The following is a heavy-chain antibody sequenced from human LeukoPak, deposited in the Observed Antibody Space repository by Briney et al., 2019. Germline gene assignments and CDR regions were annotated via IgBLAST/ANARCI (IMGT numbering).Heavy chain of an antibody. Sequence: GGSLRLSCAVSGFSFSSYAMSWVRQAPGKGLEWVSGISGSGGSTYYAESVKGRFTISRDNSKNTLYLQMNSLRAEDTAVYYCAKDKVGATEDYWGQGTLVTVSS. CDR1: GFSFSSYA. D-gene: IGHD1-26*01. CDR2: ISGSGGST. J-gene: IGHJ4*02. CDR3: AKDKVGATEDY. V-gene: IGHV3-23*01.